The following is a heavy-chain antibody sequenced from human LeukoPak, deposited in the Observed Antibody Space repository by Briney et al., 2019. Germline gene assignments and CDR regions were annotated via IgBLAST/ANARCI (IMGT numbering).Heavy chain of an antibody. CDR1: GGSSSSSSYY. J-gene: IGHJ4*02. Sequence: SETLSLTCTVSGGSSSSSSYYWDWIRQPPGKGLEWIGTIYYTGSTYYNPSLKSRVTISVDTSKNQFSLKLSSVTAADTAVYYCARADPEGYCSGGSCYDYWGQGTLVTVSS. CDR3: ARADPEGYCSGGSCYDY. V-gene: IGHV4-39*07. CDR2: IYYTGST. D-gene: IGHD2-15*01.